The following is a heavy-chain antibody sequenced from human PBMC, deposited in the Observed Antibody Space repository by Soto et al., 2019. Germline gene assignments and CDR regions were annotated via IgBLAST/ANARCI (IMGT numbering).Heavy chain of an antibody. J-gene: IGHJ3*02. CDR2: ITNSGSTV. CDR1: GFTLGDYW. D-gene: IGHD3-16*01. V-gene: IGHV3-11*01. CDR3: ARSALGVGDAFDI. Sequence: QVQLVESGGGLVKPGGSLRLYCAASGFTLGDYWMNWIRQAPGKGMEWVSYITNSGSTVYYADSVKGRFTFSRDNAKNSLDLQMNSLRAEDTAMYYCARSALGVGDAFDIWGHVTMVTVS.